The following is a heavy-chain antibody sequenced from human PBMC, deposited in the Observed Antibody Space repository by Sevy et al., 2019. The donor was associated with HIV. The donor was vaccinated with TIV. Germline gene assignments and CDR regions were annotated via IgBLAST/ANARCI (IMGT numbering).Heavy chain of an antibody. CDR1: GFTFSKYP. Sequence: GGSLRLSCVVSGFTFSKYPMNWVRQAPGKGLEWVAVIWYDGSNKYYADSVKGRFTISRDNSKNTLYLQMNSLRAEDTAVYYCARGSPQYYDFWSGYYADYWGQGTLVTVSS. J-gene: IGHJ4*02. CDR2: IWYDGSNK. V-gene: IGHV3-33*08. D-gene: IGHD3-3*01. CDR3: ARGSPQYYDFWSGYYADY.